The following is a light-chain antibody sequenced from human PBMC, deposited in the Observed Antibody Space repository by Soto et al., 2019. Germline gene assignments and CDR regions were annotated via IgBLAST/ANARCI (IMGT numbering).Light chain of an antibody. CDR2: DVS. Sequence: QSALTQPASVSGSPGQSIAISCTATSSDVGGYNYVSWYQHHPGKAPKLMIYDVSNRPSGVSDRFSGSKSGNTASLTISGLQAEDEADYYCSSYTNSGNYVFGTGTKVTVL. J-gene: IGLJ1*01. CDR1: SSDVGGYNY. V-gene: IGLV2-14*03. CDR3: SSYTNSGNYV.